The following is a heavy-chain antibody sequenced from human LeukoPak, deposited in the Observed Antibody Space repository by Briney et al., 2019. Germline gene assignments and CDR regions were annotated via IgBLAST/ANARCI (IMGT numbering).Heavy chain of an antibody. CDR2: ISGSGGNT. CDR1: GFTFSSYA. J-gene: IGHJ4*02. D-gene: IGHD4-11*01. V-gene: IGHV3-23*01. Sequence: GGSLRLSCAASGFTFSSYAISWVRQAPGQGLEWVTAISGSGGNTYYADTLKGRFTISRDNSKNTLYLQLNSLRAEDTAVYYWASNYGYWGQGTLVTVSS. CDR3: ASNYGY.